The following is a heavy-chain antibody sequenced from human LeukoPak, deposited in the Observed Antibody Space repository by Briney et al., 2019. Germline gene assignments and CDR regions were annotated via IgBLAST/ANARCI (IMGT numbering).Heavy chain of an antibody. CDR3: ASSSWYGGLWYFDY. Sequence: SETLSLTCAVYGGSFSGYYWSWIRQPPGKGLEWIGEINHSGSTNYNPSLKSRVTISVDTSKNQFSLKLSSVTAADTAVYYCASSSWYGGLWYFDYWGQGTLVTVSS. CDR1: GGSFSGYY. V-gene: IGHV4-34*01. J-gene: IGHJ4*02. D-gene: IGHD6-13*01. CDR2: INHSGST.